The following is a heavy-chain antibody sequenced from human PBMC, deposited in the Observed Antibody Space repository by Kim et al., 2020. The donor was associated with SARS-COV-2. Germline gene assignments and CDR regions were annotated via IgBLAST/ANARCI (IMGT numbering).Heavy chain of an antibody. D-gene: IGHD3-22*01. CDR3: ASPLRYDSSGYPGAVDAFDI. CDR2: INAGNGNT. V-gene: IGHV1-3*01. CDR1: GYTFTSYA. Sequence: ASVKVSCKASGYTFTSYAMHWVRQAPGQRLEWMGWINAGNGNTKYSQKFQGRVTITRDTSASTAYMELSSLRSEDTAVYYCASPLRYDSSGYPGAVDAFDIWCQGTMVTFSS. J-gene: IGHJ3*02.